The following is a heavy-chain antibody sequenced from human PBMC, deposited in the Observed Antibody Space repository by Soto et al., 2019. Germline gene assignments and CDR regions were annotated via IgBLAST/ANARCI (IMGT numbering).Heavy chain of an antibody. Sequence: GESLKISCKGSGYSFTSYWISWVRQMPGKGLEWMGRIDPSDSYTNYSPSFQGHVTISADKSISTAYLQWSSLKASDTAMYYCASPYYYHSSGFDAFDIWGQGTMVTV. CDR1: GYSFTSYW. V-gene: IGHV5-10-1*01. J-gene: IGHJ3*02. D-gene: IGHD3-22*01. CDR2: IDPSDSYT. CDR3: ASPYYYHSSGFDAFDI.